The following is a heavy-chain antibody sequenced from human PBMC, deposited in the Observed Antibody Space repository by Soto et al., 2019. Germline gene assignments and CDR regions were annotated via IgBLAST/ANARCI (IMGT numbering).Heavy chain of an antibody. Sequence: QVQLQQWGAGLLKPSETLSLTCAVYGGSFSGYYWSWIRQPPGKGLEWIGEINHSGSTNYNPSLKSRVTISVDTSKNQFSLKLSSVTAADTAVYYGARKGLELRTDFDYCGQGTLVTVCS. V-gene: IGHV4-34*01. CDR3: ARKGLELRTDFDY. CDR2: INHSGST. D-gene: IGHD1-7*01. J-gene: IGHJ4*02. CDR1: GGSFSGYY.